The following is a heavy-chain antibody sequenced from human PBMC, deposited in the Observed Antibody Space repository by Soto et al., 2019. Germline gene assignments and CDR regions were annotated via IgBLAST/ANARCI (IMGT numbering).Heavy chain of an antibody. D-gene: IGHD1-1*01. CDR1: GFTFSDYA. Sequence: PGGSLRLSCAASGFTFSDYAMTWVRQAPGKGLEWVSAVSGSGGGTFYADSVKGRFIISRDNSKNTLYLQMNNLRAEDTAVYYCAKDLQYSAFYGYNYFDPWGQGTLVTGSS. V-gene: IGHV3-23*01. CDR3: AKDLQYSAFYGYNYFDP. CDR2: VSGSGGGT. J-gene: IGHJ5*02.